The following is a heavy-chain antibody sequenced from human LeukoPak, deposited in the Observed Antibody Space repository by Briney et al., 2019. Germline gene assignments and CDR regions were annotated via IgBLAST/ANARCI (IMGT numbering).Heavy chain of an antibody. CDR3: ARGQRITMTD. Sequence: SETLSLTCAVNGGSFSAYYWSLIRQPPGKGLEWIGEINHSGSANYNPSLKSRVAISVDTSRNQFSLRLSSVTAADTAVYYCARGQRITMTDWGQGTLVTVSS. D-gene: IGHD3-22*01. CDR1: GGSFSAYY. J-gene: IGHJ4*02. V-gene: IGHV4-34*01. CDR2: INHSGSA.